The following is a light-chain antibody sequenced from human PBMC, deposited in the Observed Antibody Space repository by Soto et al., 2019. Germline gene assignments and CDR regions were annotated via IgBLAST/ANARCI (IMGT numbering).Light chain of an antibody. Sequence: ENVLTQSPATLSLSPGERATLSCRASQSVSSYLAWYQQKPGQAPRLLIYAASTRATGLPARFSGSGSGSEFTLTICSLQSEDFAVYSCQQYNNWPLTFGQGTKVDIK. CDR2: AAS. CDR1: QSVSSY. V-gene: IGKV3-15*01. J-gene: IGKJ1*01. CDR3: QQYNNWPLT.